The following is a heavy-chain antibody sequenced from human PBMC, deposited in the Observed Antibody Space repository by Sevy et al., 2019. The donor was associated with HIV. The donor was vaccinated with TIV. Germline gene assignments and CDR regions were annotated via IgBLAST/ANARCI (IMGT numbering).Heavy chain of an antibody. J-gene: IGHJ4*02. Sequence: GESLKISCAASGFTFKYHGMHWVRQAPGKGLEWVSAISGSGGSTYYADSVKGRFTISRDNSKNTLYLQMNSLRAEDTAVYYCAKEGYCSGGSCYGVDYWGQGTLVTVSS. V-gene: IGHV3-23*01. D-gene: IGHD2-15*01. CDR3: AKEGYCSGGSCYGVDY. CDR1: GFTFKYHG. CDR2: ISGSGGST.